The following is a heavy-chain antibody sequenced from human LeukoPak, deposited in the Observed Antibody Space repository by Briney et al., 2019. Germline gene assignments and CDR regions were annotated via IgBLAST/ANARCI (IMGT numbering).Heavy chain of an antibody. CDR1: GFTFSSYD. D-gene: IGHD6-13*01. CDR2: IGTAGEI. Sequence: GGSLRLSCAASGFTFSSYDIHWVRQATGKGLEWVSGIGTAGEIYYPGSVKGRFTISRENAKNSLYLQMNSLRAGDTAVYYWARASYSSTWYSRYFDLWGRGTLVTVSS. J-gene: IGHJ2*01. CDR3: ARASYSSTWYSRYFDL. V-gene: IGHV3-13*01.